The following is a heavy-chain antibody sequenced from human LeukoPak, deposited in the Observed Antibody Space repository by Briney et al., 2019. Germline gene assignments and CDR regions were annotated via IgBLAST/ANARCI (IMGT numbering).Heavy chain of an antibody. CDR1: GGTFSSYA. V-gene: IGHV1-69*13. J-gene: IGHJ6*03. D-gene: IGHD3-3*01. Sequence: GASVKVSCKASGGTFSSYAISWVRRAPGQGLEWMGGIIPIFGTANYAQKFQGRVTITADESTSTAYMELSSLRSEDTAVYYCARVPSLVDAPCDFWSGFEPHYYYMDVWGKRTTVTVSS. CDR3: ARVPSLVDAPCDFWSGFEPHYYYMDV. CDR2: IIPIFGTA.